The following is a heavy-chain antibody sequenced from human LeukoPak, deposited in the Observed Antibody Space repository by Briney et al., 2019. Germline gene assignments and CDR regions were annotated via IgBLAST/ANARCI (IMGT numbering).Heavy chain of an antibody. CDR3: ARRGGPRSDHYYYYYYMDV. V-gene: IGHV1-69*05. CDR2: TIPIFGTA. J-gene: IGHJ6*03. CDR1: GGTFSSYA. Sequence: SVKVSCKASGGTFSSYAISWVRQAPGQGLEWMGGTIPIFGTANYAQKFQGRVTITTDESTSTAYMERISLRSEDTAVYYCARRGGPRSDHYYYYYYMDVWGKGTTVTVSS. D-gene: IGHD3-16*01.